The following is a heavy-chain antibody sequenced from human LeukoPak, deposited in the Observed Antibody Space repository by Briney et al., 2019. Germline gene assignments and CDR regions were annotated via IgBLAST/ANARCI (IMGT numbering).Heavy chain of an antibody. J-gene: IGHJ4*02. CDR1: GFTFNSYA. CDR3: ARAAAAGTFDY. Sequence: GRSLRLSCAASGFTFNSYAMSWVRQAPGKGLEWVSVIYSGGNTFYADSVKGRFSISRDNSRNTVYLQMNSLRAEDTAVYFCARAAAAGTFDYWGQGTLVTVSS. CDR2: IYSGGNT. V-gene: IGHV3-66*01. D-gene: IGHD6-13*01.